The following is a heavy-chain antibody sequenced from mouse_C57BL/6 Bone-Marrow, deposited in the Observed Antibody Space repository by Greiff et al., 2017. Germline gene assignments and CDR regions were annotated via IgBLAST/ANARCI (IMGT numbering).Heavy chain of an antibody. V-gene: IGHV3-5*01. Sequence: EVKLQESGPGLVKPSQTVFLTCTVTGISITTGNYRWSWIRQFPGNKLEWIGYIYYSGTITYNPSLTSRTTITRDTPKNQFFLEMNSLTAEDTATYYCARDNYYGSSSLFDYWGQGTTLTVSS. CDR1: GISITTGNYR. J-gene: IGHJ2*01. CDR2: IYYSGTI. D-gene: IGHD1-1*01. CDR3: ARDNYYGSSSLFDY.